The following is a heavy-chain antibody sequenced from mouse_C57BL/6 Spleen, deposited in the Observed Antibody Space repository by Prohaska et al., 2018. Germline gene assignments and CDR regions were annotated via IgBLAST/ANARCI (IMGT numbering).Heavy chain of an antibody. J-gene: IGHJ2*01. CDR3: ARLEFFDY. CDR1: GFTFSDYG. CDR2: ISSGSSSI. Sequence: EVQLVESGGGLVKPGGSLKLSCAASGFTFSDYGMHWVRQAPEKGLEWVAYISSGSSSIYYADTVKCRFTISRDNAKNTLVLQMTSLRSEDTAMYYCARLEFFDYWGQGTTLTVSS. V-gene: IGHV5-17*01.